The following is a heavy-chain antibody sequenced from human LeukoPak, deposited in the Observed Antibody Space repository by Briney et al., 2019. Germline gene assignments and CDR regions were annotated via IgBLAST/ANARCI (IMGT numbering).Heavy chain of an antibody. CDR2: INPSGGST. D-gene: IGHD2-2*02. J-gene: IGHJ6*02. Sequence: GASVKVSCKASGYTFTSYYMHWVRQAPGQGLEWMGIINPSGGSTSYAQKFQGRVTITADKSTSTAYMELSSLRSEDTAVYYCARDDVVVPAAITGGRYYYYGMDVWGQGTTVTVSS. V-gene: IGHV1-46*01. CDR3: ARDDVVVPAAITGGRYYYYGMDV. CDR1: GYTFTSYY.